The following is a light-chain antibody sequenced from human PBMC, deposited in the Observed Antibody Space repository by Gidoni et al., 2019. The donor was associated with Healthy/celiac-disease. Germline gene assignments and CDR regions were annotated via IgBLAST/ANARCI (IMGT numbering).Light chain of an antibody. CDR3: NSWDSSGNHWV. Sequence: SSELTQDPAVSVALGQTVRITCQGDSLRSYYASWYQQKQGQAPVRVIYGKNNRPSGIPDRFSGSSSGNTASLTITGAQAEDEADYYCNSWDSSGNHWVFGGGTKLTVL. CDR2: GKN. V-gene: IGLV3-19*02. CDR1: SLRSYY. J-gene: IGLJ3*02.